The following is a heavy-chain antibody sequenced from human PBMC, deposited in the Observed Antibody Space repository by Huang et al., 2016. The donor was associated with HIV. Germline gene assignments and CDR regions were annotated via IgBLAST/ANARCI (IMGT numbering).Heavy chain of an antibody. Sequence: QLLLQESGPGLVKPSEALALTCAVSGGSIRSSDYHWGWIRQPPGKGLEGIWSIYENGSTNYSPSLKSRVTIAVDTSKTLFFLNLTSMPAADTAVYYCARHREGPVAYYSGWGSHLNYMDVWGRGRTVVVSS. D-gene: IGHD3-10*01. J-gene: IGHJ6*03. CDR1: GGSIRSSDYH. CDR2: IYENGST. V-gene: IGHV4-39*01. CDR3: ARHREGPVAYYSGWGSHLNYMDV.